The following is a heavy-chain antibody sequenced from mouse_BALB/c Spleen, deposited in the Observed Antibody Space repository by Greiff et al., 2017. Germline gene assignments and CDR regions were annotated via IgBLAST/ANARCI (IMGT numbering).Heavy chain of an antibody. CDR3: ARGIYDGYYFDY. CDR2: ISSGSSTI. CDR1: GFTFSSFG. D-gene: IGHD2-3*01. J-gene: IGHJ2*01. V-gene: IGHV5-17*02. Sequence: EVQGVESGGGLVQPGGSRKLSCAASGFTFSSFGMHWVRQAPEKGLEWVAYISSGSSTIYYADTVKGRFTISRDNPKNTLFLQMTSLRSEDTAMYYCARGIYDGYYFDYWGQGTTLTVSS.